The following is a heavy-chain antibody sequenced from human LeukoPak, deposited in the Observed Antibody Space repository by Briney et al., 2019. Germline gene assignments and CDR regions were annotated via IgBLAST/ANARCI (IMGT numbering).Heavy chain of an antibody. CDR3: ATQIAAAGILDY. D-gene: IGHD6-13*01. J-gene: IGHJ4*02. CDR2: ISGSGGST. V-gene: IGHV3-23*01. CDR1: GFTFSSYA. Sequence: GGSLRLSCAASGFTFSSYAMSWVRQAPGKGLDLVSAISGSGGSTYYADSVKGRFTISRDNSKNTVYLQMNSLRAEDTAVYYCATQIAAAGILDYWGQGTLVTVSS.